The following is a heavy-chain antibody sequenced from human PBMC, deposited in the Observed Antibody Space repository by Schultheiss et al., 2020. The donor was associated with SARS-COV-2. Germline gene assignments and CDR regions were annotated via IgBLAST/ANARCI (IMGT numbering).Heavy chain of an antibody. J-gene: IGHJ4*02. V-gene: IGHV3-30*18. D-gene: IGHD3/OR15-3a*01. Sequence: GESLKISCAASGFTFSSYGMHWVRQAPGKGLEWVAVISYDGSNKYYADSVKGRFTISRDNSKNTLYLQMNSLRAEDTAVYYCAKGSGEDWERFDYWGQGTLVTVSS. CDR1: GFTFSSYG. CDR3: AKGSGEDWERFDY. CDR2: ISYDGSNK.